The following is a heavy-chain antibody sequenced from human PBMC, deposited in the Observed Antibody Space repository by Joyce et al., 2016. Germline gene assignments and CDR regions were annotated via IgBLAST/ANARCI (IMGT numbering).Heavy chain of an antibody. CDR3: ARDLLGNIPFDS. J-gene: IGHJ4*02. V-gene: IGHV3-33*01. Sequence: QVVLVESGGAVVQPGGSLRLSCATSGFIFSRYGMNWVRQAPGKGPEWVAAIWYDGSNEKYGDSVKGRFTISRDNSKNTLYLQIDSLTADDTGMYYCARDLLGNIPFDSWGPGTLVFVSS. CDR1: GFIFSRYG. D-gene: IGHD7-27*01. CDR2: IWYDGSNE.